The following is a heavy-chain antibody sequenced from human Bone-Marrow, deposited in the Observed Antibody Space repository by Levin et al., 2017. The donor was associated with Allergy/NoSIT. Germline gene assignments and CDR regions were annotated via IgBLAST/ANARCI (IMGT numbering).Heavy chain of an antibody. J-gene: IGHJ1*01. CDR2: ITASDSSA. Sequence: LSLPCAASGFTFSVSGMNWVRQAPGKGLEWVSYITASDSSALYADSVKGRFTISRDNAKNSLYLQMNSLRDEDTAVYYCARGGSGGWSEQFFRNWGQGTLVTVSS. D-gene: IGHD6-19*01. CDR3: ARGGSGGWSEQFFRN. CDR1: GFTFSVSG. V-gene: IGHV3-48*02.